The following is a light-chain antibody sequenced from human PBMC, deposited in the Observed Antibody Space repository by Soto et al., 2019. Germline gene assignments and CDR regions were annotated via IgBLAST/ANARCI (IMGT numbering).Light chain of an antibody. CDR1: QSVTSSY. V-gene: IGKV3-20*01. Sequence: EIVLTQSPGTLSLSPGERATLSCRASQSVTSSYLAWYQQKPGQAPRLLIYGASNRATGIPDRFSGSGSGTDFTLTISRLEPEDFAVYYCQQYGSPRRTFGQGTKVEIK. CDR3: QQYGSPRRT. J-gene: IGKJ1*01. CDR2: GAS.